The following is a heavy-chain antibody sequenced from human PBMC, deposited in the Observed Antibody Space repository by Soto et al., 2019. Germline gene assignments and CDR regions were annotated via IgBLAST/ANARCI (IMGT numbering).Heavy chain of an antibody. Sequence: PGGSLRLSCAASGFTFSSYSMNWVRQAPGKGLEWVSYISSSSSTIYYADSVKGRFTISRDNAKNSLYLQMNSLRAEDTAVYYCARDIDYRDYDFWSGPYFDYWGQETLVTVSS. V-gene: IGHV3-48*01. D-gene: IGHD3-3*01. CDR1: GFTFSSYS. CDR2: ISSSSSTI. CDR3: ARDIDYRDYDFWSGPYFDY. J-gene: IGHJ4*02.